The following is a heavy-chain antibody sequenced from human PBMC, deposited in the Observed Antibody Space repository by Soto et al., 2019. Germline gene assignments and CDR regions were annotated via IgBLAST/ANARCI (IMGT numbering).Heavy chain of an antibody. CDR3: ARGAPLTMVRGVIGLYYYGMDV. CDR1: GYTFTSYY. J-gene: IGHJ6*02. D-gene: IGHD3-10*01. CDR2: INPSGGST. V-gene: IGHV1-46*01. Sequence: ASVKVSCKASGYTFTSYYMHWVRQAPGQGLEWMGIINPSGGSTSYAQKFQGRVTMTRDTSTSTVYMELSSLRSEDTAVYYCARGAPLTMVRGVIGLYYYGMDVWGQGTTVTVS.